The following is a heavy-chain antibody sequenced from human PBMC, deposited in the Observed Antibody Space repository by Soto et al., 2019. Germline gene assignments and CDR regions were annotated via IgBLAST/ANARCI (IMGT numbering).Heavy chain of an antibody. CDR1: GFTFSSYG. D-gene: IGHD3-22*01. V-gene: IGHV3-33*01. Sequence: GGSLRLSCAASGFTFSSYGMHWVRQAPGKGLEWVAVIWYDGSNKYYADSVKGRFTISRDNSKNTLYLQMNSLRAEDTAVYYCARGGRYYYDSSGSLGMDVWGQGTTVTVSS. J-gene: IGHJ6*02. CDR2: IWYDGSNK. CDR3: ARGGRYYYDSSGSLGMDV.